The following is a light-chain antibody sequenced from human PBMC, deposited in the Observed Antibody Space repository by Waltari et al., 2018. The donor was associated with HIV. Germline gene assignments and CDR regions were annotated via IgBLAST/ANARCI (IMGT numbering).Light chain of an antibody. Sequence: EIVLAQSPRTLSLSPGERATLSCRASQTVTSNYLAWYQVKPGQAPMLLIYGASIRATGVPDKFSGSWSGTDFTLTIGRLEPEDFAVYYCHRYDTSPQTFGQGSKVEIK. CDR1: QTVTSNY. CDR2: GAS. J-gene: IGKJ2*01. CDR3: HRYDTSPQT. V-gene: IGKV3-20*01.